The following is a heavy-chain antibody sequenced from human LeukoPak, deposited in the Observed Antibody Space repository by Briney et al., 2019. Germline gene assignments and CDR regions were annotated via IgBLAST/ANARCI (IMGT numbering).Heavy chain of an antibody. Sequence: SETLSLTCTVSGGSISSSIYYWGWIRQPPGKGLEGIGSIYYSGSTYYNPSLKSRVTISVDTSKNQFSLKLSSVTAADTAVYYCERSGYGSGSYYGYWGQGTLVTVSS. CDR3: ERSGYGSGSYYGY. CDR1: GGSISSSIYY. D-gene: IGHD3-10*01. CDR2: IYYSGST. V-gene: IGHV4-39*01. J-gene: IGHJ4*02.